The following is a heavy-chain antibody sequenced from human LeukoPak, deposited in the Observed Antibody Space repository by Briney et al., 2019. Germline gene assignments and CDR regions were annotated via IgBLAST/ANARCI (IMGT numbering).Heavy chain of an antibody. CDR3: ARGLVVPAALNYYYYYYGMDV. V-gene: IGHV4-59*01. CDR2: IYYSGST. CDR1: GGSISSYY. J-gene: IGHJ6*02. Sequence: PSETLSLTRTVSGGSISSYYWSWIRQPPGKGLEWIGYIYYSGSTNYNPSLKSRVTISVDTSKNQFSLKLSSVTAADTAVYYCARGLVVPAALNYYYYYYGMDVWGQGTTVTVSS. D-gene: IGHD2-2*01.